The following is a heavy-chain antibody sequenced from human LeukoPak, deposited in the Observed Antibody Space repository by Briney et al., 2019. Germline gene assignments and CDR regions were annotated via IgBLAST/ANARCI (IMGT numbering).Heavy chain of an antibody. V-gene: IGHV1-46*01. CDR2: INPSDGST. Sequence: ASVKVSCKASGYTFTSYYVRWVRQAPGQGLEWMGIINPSDGSTNYAQKFQGRVTMTRDTSTSTVYMELSSLRSEDTAVYYCARDLIMTLHLDFDYWGQGTLVTVSS. J-gene: IGHJ4*02. D-gene: IGHD3-16*01. CDR1: GYTFTSYY. CDR3: ARDLIMTLHLDFDY.